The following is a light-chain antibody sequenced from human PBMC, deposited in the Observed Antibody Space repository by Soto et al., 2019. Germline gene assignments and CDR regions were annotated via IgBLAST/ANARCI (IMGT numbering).Light chain of an antibody. CDR2: DAS. J-gene: IGKJ4*01. CDR1: QSVSSY. CDR3: HQRSNWPST. Sequence: EIVLTQSPATLSLSPGNRATLSCRASQSVSSYLAWYQQKPGQAPRLLIYDASNRATGIPARFSGSGSGTDFTLTITSLEPEDFAVYSCHQRSNWPSTFGGGTKVEIK. V-gene: IGKV3-11*01.